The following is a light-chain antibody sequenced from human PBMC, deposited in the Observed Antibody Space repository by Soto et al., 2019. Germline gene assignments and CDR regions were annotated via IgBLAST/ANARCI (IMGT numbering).Light chain of an antibody. Sequence: EIVMTQSPATLSVSPGERATLSCRASQSVSSNLAWYQQKPGQAPRRLIYGASTRATGIPARFSGSGSGTEFSLTISSLQSEDFAVYYCQQYNNWPPWTFGQGTKVDI. CDR1: QSVSSN. V-gene: IGKV3-15*01. CDR3: QQYNNWPPWT. CDR2: GAS. J-gene: IGKJ1*01.